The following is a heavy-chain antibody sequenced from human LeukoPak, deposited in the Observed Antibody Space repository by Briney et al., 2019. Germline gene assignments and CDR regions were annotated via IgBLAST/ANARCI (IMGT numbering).Heavy chain of an antibody. Sequence: SETLSLTCTVSGYSISSGYYWGWIRQPAGKGLEWIGRIYTSGSTNYNPSLKSRVTISVDTSKNQFSLKLSSVTAADTAVYYCARGRGSSSPTDPKGWFDPWGQGTLVTVSS. J-gene: IGHJ5*02. CDR3: ARGRGSSSPTDPKGWFDP. CDR2: IYTSGST. CDR1: GYSISSGYY. V-gene: IGHV4-38-2*02. D-gene: IGHD6-13*01.